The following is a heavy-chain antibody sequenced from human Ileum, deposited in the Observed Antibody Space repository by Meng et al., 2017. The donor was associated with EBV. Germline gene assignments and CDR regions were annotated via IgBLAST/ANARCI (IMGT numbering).Heavy chain of an antibody. CDR2: IYYSGTT. D-gene: IGHD1-26*01. CDR3: ARNSESGSYIDY. Sequence: VQLQESGPGLVKPSDTLSLPCAASGYSISTTNWWGWIRQPPGKGLEWIGHIYYSGTTYNNPSLKSRVTMSIDPSKNQFSLKLSSVTAVDTAVYYCARNSESGSYIDYWGLGTLVTVSS. CDR1: GYSISTTNW. V-gene: IGHV4-28*01. J-gene: IGHJ4*02.